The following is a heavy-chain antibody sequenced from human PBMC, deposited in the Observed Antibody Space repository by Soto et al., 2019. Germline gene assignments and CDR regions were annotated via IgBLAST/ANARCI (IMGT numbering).Heavy chain of an antibody. V-gene: IGHV1-18*01. CDR1: GYTFTSYG. CDR3: ARLAVADTPEYYYYYGMDV. CDR2: ISAYNGNT. D-gene: IGHD6-19*01. Sequence: ASVKVSCKASGYTFTSYGISWVRQAPGQGLEWMGWISAYNGNTNYAQKLQGRVTMTTDTSTSTAYMELRSLRSDDTAVYYCARLAVADTPEYYYYYGMDVWGQGTTVTVSS. J-gene: IGHJ6*02.